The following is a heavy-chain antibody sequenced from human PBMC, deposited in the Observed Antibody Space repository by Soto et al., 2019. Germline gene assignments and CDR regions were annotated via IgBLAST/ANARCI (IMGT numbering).Heavy chain of an antibody. CDR3: ARDNGYSYGYTLDH. Sequence: KLSETLSLACAVSGGCSSSDHWSWVRQRPGKGLEWIGYIYYSGSTNYNPSLKSRVTISVDTSKNQFSLKLSSVTAADTAVYYCARDNGYSYGYTLDHWGQGTLVTVS. CDR2: IYYSGST. J-gene: IGHJ4*02. V-gene: IGHV4-59*01. CDR1: GGCSSSDH. D-gene: IGHD5-18*01.